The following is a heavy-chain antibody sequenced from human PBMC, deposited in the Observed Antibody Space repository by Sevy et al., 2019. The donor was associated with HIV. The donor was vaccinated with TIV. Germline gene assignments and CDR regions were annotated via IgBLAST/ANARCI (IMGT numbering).Heavy chain of an antibody. CDR3: ARGWFDT. CDR1: GFTFSSHE. V-gene: IGHV3-48*03. CDR2: ITRSGSSI. Sequence: GGSLRLSCAASGFTFSSHEMSWVRQAPGMGLVCISYITRSGSSIYYADSVKGRFTISRDNAKNSLYLQMNSLRAEDTAVYYCARGWFDTWGQGTLVTVSS. J-gene: IGHJ5*02.